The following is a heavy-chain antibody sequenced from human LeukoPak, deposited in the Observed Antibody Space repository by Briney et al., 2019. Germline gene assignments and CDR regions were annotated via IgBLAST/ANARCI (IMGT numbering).Heavy chain of an antibody. J-gene: IGHJ5*02. CDR1: GYTFTSYG. Sequence: ASVKVSCKASGYTFTSYGISWVRQAPGQGLEWMGWISAYSGNTNYAQKLQGRVTMTRDTSTSTVYMELSSLRSDDTAMYYCARESPPNWFDPWGQGTLVTVSS. CDR2: ISAYSGNT. CDR3: ARESPPNWFDP. V-gene: IGHV1-18*01.